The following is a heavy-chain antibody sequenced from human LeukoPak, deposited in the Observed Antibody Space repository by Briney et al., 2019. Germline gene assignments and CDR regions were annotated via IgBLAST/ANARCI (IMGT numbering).Heavy chain of an antibody. CDR3: ARQTGSGLFILP. Sequence: SETLSLTCTVSGVSISSSNSYWGWIRQPPGMGLEWIGSIYYTGNTYYNASLKSQVSISIDTSKNQFSLKLTSVTAADTAVYYCARQTGSGLFILPGGQGTLVTVSS. CDR1: GVSISSSNSY. D-gene: IGHD3/OR15-3a*01. V-gene: IGHV4-39*01. J-gene: IGHJ4*02. CDR2: IYYTGNT.